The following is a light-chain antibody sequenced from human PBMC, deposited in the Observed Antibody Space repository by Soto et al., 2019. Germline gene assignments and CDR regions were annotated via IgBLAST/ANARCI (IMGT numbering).Light chain of an antibody. V-gene: IGKV1-39*01. CDR1: QSVNRN. CDR3: QQSIITQYS. Sequence: DIQMTQSPSSLSASVGDRVTITCRASQSVNRNLHWYQQRPGTAPKLLISGASSLQSGLPSRFSGSGSGTDGTLTISSLQPEDFATYYCQQSIITQYSVGQGNKLEIK. J-gene: IGKJ2*03. CDR2: GAS.